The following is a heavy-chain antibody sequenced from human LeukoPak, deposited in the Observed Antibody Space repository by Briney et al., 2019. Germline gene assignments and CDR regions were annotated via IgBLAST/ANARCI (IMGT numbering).Heavy chain of an antibody. CDR1: GFTFSNAW. V-gene: IGHV3-15*01. CDR2: IKSKTDGGTT. J-gene: IGHJ3*02. CDR3: TTDDILTGYSPDAFDI. D-gene: IGHD3-9*01. Sequence: GGSLRLSCAASGFTFSNAWMSWVRQAPGKGLEWVGRIKSKTDGGTTDYAAPVKGRFTISRDDSKNTLYLQMNSLKTEDTAVYYCTTDDILTGYSPDAFDIWGQGTMVTVSS.